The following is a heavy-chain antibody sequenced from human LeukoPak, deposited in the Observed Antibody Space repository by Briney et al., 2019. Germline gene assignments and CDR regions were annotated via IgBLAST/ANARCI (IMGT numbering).Heavy chain of an antibody. D-gene: IGHD5-24*01. CDR3: AKKSRDGYNYSLRKGSPGPPDY. CDR1: GYSISSGYY. J-gene: IGHJ4*02. V-gene: IGHV4-38-2*01. CDR2: IYHSGST. Sequence: PSETLSLTCAVSGYSISSGYYWGWIRQPPGKGLEWIGSIYHSGSTYYYPSLKSRVTISVDTSKNQFSLKLSSVTAADTAVYYCAKKSRDGYNYSLRKGSPGPPDYWGQGTLVTVSS.